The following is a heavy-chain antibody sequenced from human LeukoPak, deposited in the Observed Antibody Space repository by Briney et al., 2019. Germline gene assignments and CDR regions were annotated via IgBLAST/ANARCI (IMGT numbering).Heavy chain of an antibody. CDR2: ISSDGSNK. CDR3: ARNYDILTGYFRGPFDF. J-gene: IGHJ4*02. CDR1: GFTFSSYA. D-gene: IGHD3-9*01. Sequence: PGGSLRLSCAASGFTFSSYAMHWVRQAPGKGLEWVAVISSDGSNKYYADSVKGRLTISRDNSKNTLYLQMNSLRAEDTAVYYCARNYDILTGYFRGPFDFWGQGTLVTVSS. V-gene: IGHV3-30-3*01.